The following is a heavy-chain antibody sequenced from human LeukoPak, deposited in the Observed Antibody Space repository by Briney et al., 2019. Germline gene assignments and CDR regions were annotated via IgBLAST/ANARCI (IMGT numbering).Heavy chain of an antibody. CDR2: IFPIIDMA. CDR3: ARGRGEMATIKGCAFDI. Sequence: SVKVSCKASGGPSSSYTINWVRLVPGQGLEWMGRIFPIIDMANYAQKFHGRVTIIADKSTNTAYMELSSLRPEDTAVYYCARGRGEMATIKGCAFDIWGQGTMITVSS. J-gene: IGHJ3*02. V-gene: IGHV1-69*02. D-gene: IGHD5-24*01. CDR1: GGPSSSYT.